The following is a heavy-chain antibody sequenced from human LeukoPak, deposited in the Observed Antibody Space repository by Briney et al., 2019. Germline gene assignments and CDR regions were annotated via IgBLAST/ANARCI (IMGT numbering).Heavy chain of an antibody. J-gene: IGHJ4*02. CDR1: GFTFSIYA. Sequence: GGSLRLSCAASGFTFSIYAMSWVRQAPGKGLEWVSTISGSGGSTYYADSVKGRFTISRDNSKNTLYLQMSSLRAEDTAVYYCSKDLKGGTRSPQEFDYWGQGTLVTVSS. D-gene: IGHD2-15*01. V-gene: IGHV3-23*01. CDR2: ISGSGGST. CDR3: SKDLKGGTRSPQEFDY.